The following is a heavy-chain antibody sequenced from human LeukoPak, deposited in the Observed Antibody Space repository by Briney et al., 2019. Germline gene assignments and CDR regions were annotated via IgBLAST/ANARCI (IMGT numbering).Heavy chain of an antibody. CDR3: ARDTDNYCFDC. V-gene: IGHV3-30*04. J-gene: IGHJ4*02. D-gene: IGHD1-20*01. Sequence: GGSLRLSCAASGFTFSTYAMTWVRQAPGKGLEWVAVISYDGSNEYYADSVKGRFTISRDNSKNTLYLQMNSLRAEDTAVYYCARDTDNYCFDCWGQGTLVTVSS. CDR1: GFTFSTYA. CDR2: ISYDGSNE.